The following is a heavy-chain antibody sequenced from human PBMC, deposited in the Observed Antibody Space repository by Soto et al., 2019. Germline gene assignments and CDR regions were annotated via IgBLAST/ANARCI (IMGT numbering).Heavy chain of an antibody. V-gene: IGHV3-23*01. D-gene: IGHD3-9*01. J-gene: IGHJ4*01. CDR2: IRREGTNT. CDR3: AKDPSTGSADF. Sequence: GWSLRLSCAASGFSFSDVGMTWVRQVPGKGLEWVSTIRREGTNTHYADSVKGRFTISRDNSKDTLYLEMNSLRAEDTAIYFCAKDPSTGSADFWGHGTLVTVSS. CDR1: GFSFSDVG.